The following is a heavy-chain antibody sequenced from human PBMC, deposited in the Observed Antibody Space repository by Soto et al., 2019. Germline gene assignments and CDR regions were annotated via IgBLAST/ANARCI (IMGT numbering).Heavy chain of an antibody. CDR3: ARVRSDAWSHIYYGLEV. D-gene: IGHD3-3*01. Sequence: SETLSLTCAVYGGSFSGYSWTWLRQPPGKGLEWIGEINHSGTTDYNPALKSRVTMSADTSKNQFSLRMTSVTAADTAVYYCARVRSDAWSHIYYGLEVWGQGNTVTVCS. V-gene: IGHV4-34*01. CDR2: INHSGTT. J-gene: IGHJ6*02. CDR1: GGSFSGYS.